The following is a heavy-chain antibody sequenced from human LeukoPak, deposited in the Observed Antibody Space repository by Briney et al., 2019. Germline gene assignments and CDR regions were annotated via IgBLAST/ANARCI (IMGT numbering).Heavy chain of an antibody. CDR3: ARDRGTGTDAIDI. V-gene: IGHV1-2*02. D-gene: IGHD7-27*01. Sequence: ASVKVSCKASGYTFTGYYKHWVRQAPGQGLEWMGWINPNSGGTNYAQKFQGRVTMTRDTSISTAYMELSRLRSDDTAVYYCARDRGTGTDAIDIWGQGTMVTVSS. CDR2: INPNSGGT. J-gene: IGHJ3*02. CDR1: GYTFTGYY.